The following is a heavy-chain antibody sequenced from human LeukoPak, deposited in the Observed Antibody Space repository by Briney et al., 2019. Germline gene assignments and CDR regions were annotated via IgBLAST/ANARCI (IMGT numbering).Heavy chain of an antibody. Sequence: SVKVSCKASGYTFTSYGISWVRQAPGQGLEWMGGIIPIFGTANYAQRFQGRVTITADESTSTAYMELSSLRSEDTAVYYCARAQDAGTYWFDPWGQGTLVTVSS. CDR3: ARAQDAGTYWFDP. V-gene: IGHV1-69*13. CDR2: IIPIFGTA. CDR1: GYTFTSYG. J-gene: IGHJ5*02. D-gene: IGHD1-7*01.